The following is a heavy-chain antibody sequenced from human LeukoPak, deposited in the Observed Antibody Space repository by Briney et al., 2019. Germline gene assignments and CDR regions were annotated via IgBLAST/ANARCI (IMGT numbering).Heavy chain of an antibody. J-gene: IGHJ4*02. CDR3: ATSGGVLLWFGELLYFDY. CDR2: IYHTGVT. V-gene: IGHV4-39*01. CDR1: GSPISSRNYY. Sequence: SETLSLTCSVSGSPISSRNYYWGWIRQTPGKGLEWLGTIYHTGVTFYNSSLKSRLTMSVDTSTNQFSVNLTSVTAADTAVYYCATSGGVLLWFGELLYFDYWGQGTLVTVSS. D-gene: IGHD3-10*01.